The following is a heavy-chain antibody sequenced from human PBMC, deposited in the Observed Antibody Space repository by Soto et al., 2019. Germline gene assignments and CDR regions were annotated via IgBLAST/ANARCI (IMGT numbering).Heavy chain of an antibody. CDR1: GGSFSAYY. CDR2: SDHSGGT. V-gene: IGHV4-34*01. Sequence: QVQLQQWGAGLLKPSETLSLTCAVNGGSFSAYYWTWIRQPPGRGLEWIGESDHSGGTNYNPSLESRVTISIDTAKNRFSLNVTSVTAADTAVYYCVSGLRYSGMDVWGQGTTVTVS. D-gene: IGHD2-15*01. J-gene: IGHJ6*02. CDR3: VSGLRYSGMDV.